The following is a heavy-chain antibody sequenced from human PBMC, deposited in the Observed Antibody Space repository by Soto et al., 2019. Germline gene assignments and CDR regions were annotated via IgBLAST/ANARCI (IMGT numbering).Heavy chain of an antibody. D-gene: IGHD1-26*01. J-gene: IGHJ4*02. Sequence: PGGSLRLSCVASGFTVRSYTMNWVRQAPGRGLEWVSSITSSSSYIYYADSVKGRFTISRDNAKNSLYLQMNSLRVEDTAVYYCAKDLEVEATSELAHWGQGTLVTVSS. CDR1: GFTVRSYT. CDR2: ITSSSSYI. CDR3: AKDLEVEATSELAH. V-gene: IGHV3-21*01.